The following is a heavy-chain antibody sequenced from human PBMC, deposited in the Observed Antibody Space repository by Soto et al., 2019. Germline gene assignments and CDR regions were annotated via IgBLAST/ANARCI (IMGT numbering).Heavy chain of an antibody. V-gene: IGHV4-34*01. D-gene: IGHD6-6*01. J-gene: IGHJ6*03. CDR1: GGSFSGYY. CDR2: INHSGST. CDR3: ARKKGSSSANYYYYYYMDV. Sequence: SETLSLTCAVYGGSFSGYYWSWIRQPPGKGLEWIGEINHSGSTNYNPSLKSRVTISVDTSKNQFSLKLSSVTAADTAVYYCARKKGSSSANYYYYYYMDVWGKGTTVTVSS.